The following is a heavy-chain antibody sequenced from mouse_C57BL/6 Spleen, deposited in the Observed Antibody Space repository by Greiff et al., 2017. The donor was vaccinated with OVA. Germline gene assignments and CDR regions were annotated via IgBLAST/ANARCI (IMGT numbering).Heavy chain of an antibody. Sequence: EVQLQQSGPELVKPGASVKISCKASGYTFTDYYMNWVKQSHGKSLEWIGDINPNNGGTSYNQKFKGKATLTVDKSSSTAYMELRSLTSEDSAVYYCARGREGYFDVWGTGTTVTVSS. V-gene: IGHV1-26*01. CDR2: INPNNGGT. CDR1: GYTFTDYY. CDR3: ARGREGYFDV. J-gene: IGHJ1*03.